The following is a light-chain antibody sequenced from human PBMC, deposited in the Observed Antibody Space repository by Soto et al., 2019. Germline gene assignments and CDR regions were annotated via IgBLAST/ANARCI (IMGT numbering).Light chain of an antibody. CDR2: GAS. CDR1: QNVNTY. J-gene: IGKJ1*01. CDR3: QESYSSLWGT. Sequence: DIQMTQSPSSLSAYVGDRVTITCQTSQNVNTYLNWYQQKPGKAPKLLIYGASNLRSGVPLRFSGSGSGTDFTLTISSLEPEDFATYYCQESYSSLWGTGGQGTNGDSK. V-gene: IGKV1-39*01.